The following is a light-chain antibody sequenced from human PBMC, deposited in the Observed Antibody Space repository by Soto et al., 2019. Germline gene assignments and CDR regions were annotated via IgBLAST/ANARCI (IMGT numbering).Light chain of an antibody. CDR3: TSYAGSNNVCV. CDR2: DVF. CDR1: SSDIGGYNY. V-gene: IGLV2-8*01. Sequence: QSALTQPPSASGSPGHSVTISCSGTSSDIGGYNYVSWYQQHPGKAPKLMIYDVFKRPSGVPDRFSGSKSGNTASLTVSGLQAEDEADYYCTSYAGSNNVCVFGTGTKLTVL. J-gene: IGLJ1*01.